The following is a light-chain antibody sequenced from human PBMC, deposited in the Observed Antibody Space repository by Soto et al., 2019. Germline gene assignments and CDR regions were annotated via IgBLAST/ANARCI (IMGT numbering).Light chain of an antibody. Sequence: QSALTQPPSASGSPGQSVTISCTGTSSDVGGDNYVSWYQQHPGKAPKLMIYEVSKRPSGVPDRFSGSKSGNTASLTVSGLQAEDEADYYCRSYAGSNNFVFGGGTKLTVL. CDR2: EVS. V-gene: IGLV2-8*01. J-gene: IGLJ2*01. CDR3: RSYAGSNNFV. CDR1: SSDVGGDNY.